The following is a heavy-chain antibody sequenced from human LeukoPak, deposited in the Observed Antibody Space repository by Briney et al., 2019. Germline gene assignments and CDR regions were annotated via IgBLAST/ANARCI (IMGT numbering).Heavy chain of an antibody. J-gene: IGHJ4*02. Sequence: PSETLSLTCAIHGGSFSCYYWSWIRQPPGKGLEWIGEINHSGSTNYNPSLKSRVTISVGTSKNQFSLKLSSVTAADTAVYYGSRHGSLGMSFYYCGQGTLVTVSS. V-gene: IGHV4-34*01. CDR3: SRHGSLGMSFYY. CDR2: INHSGST. CDR1: GGSFSCYY. D-gene: IGHD5/OR15-5a*01.